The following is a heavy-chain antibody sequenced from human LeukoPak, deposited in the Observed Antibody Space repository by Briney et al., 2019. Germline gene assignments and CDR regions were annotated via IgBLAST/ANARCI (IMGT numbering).Heavy chain of an antibody. CDR3: ARDVPYYDSSGYYQPTHFDY. D-gene: IGHD3-22*01. CDR1: GYTFTSYY. CDR2: INPSGGST. Sequence: ASVKVSCKASGYTFTSYYMHWVRQAPGQGLEWMGIINPSGGSTSYAQKFQGRVTMTRDTSTSTVYMELSSLRSEDTAVYYCARDVPYYDSSGYYQPTHFDYRGQGTLVTVSS. V-gene: IGHV1-46*01. J-gene: IGHJ4*02.